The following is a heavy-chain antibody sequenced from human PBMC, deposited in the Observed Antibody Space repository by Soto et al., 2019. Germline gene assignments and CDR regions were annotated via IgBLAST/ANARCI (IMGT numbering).Heavy chain of an antibody. CDR2: MNPNSGNT. J-gene: IGHJ6*03. CDR1: GYTFTSYD. Sequence: ASVKVSCKASGYTFTSYDINWVRQATGQGLEWMGWMNPNSGNTGYAQKFQGRVTMTRNTSISTAYMELSSLRSEDTAVYYCARGRSNYAMWRYYYYYFMDVWGQGTTVTVSS. CDR3: ARGRSNYAMWRYYYYYFMDV. D-gene: IGHD4-4*01. V-gene: IGHV1-8*01.